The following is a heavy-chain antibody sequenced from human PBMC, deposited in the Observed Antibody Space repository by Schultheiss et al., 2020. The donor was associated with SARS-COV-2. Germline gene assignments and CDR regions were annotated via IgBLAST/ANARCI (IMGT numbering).Heavy chain of an antibody. J-gene: IGHJ4*02. Sequence: SETLSLTCTVSGGSISSGDYYWSWIRQPPGKGLEWIGSIYYSGSTYYNPSLKSRVTISVDTSKNQFSLKLSSVTAADTAVYYCARGRPRITMVRGVIVPTDYFDYWGQGTLVTVSS. V-gene: IGHV4-39*07. CDR3: ARGRPRITMVRGVIVPTDYFDY. D-gene: IGHD3-10*01. CDR2: IYYSGST. CDR1: GGSISSGDYY.